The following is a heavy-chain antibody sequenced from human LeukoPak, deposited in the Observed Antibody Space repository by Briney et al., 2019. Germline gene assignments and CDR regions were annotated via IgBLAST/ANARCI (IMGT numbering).Heavy chain of an antibody. V-gene: IGHV3-30*18. D-gene: IGHD3-16*01. CDR2: ISYDGSNK. Sequence: ERSLRLSCAVSGFTFSSYGMHWVRQAPGKGLEGVAVISYDGSNKYYADSVKGRFTISRDNSKNTLYLQMNSLRAEDTAVYYCAKDGYYDYVWGSFGSYYFYGMDVWGQGTTVTVSS. J-gene: IGHJ6*02. CDR3: AKDGYYDYVWGSFGSYYFYGMDV. CDR1: GFTFSSYG.